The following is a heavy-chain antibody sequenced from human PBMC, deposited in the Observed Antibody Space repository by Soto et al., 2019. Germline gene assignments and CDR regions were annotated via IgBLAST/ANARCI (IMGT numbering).Heavy chain of an antibody. CDR3: ARVYCTNGVCPGHFDY. D-gene: IGHD2-8*01. Sequence: SETLSLTCTVSGGSISSGGYYWSWIRQHPGKGLEWIGYIYYSGSTYYNPSLKSRVTISVDTSKNQFSLKLSSVTAADTAVYYCARVYCTNGVCPGHFDYWGQGTLVTVSS. CDR2: IYYSGST. V-gene: IGHV4-31*03. J-gene: IGHJ4*02. CDR1: GGSISSGGYY.